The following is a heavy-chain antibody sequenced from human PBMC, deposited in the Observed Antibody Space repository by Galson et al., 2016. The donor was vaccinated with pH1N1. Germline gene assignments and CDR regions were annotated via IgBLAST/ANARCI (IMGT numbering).Heavy chain of an antibody. Sequence: SAKVSCKASGAIFRSYAISWVRQAPGQGLEWMGKIMAIFGVVNYAQRFQGRVTITADESTSTVYMELSSLRSDDTAIYYCARHQSGVGGIPFAFNSWGQGTLVTVSS. D-gene: IGHD3-3*01. V-gene: IGHV1-69*13. CDR1: GAIFRSYA. J-gene: IGHJ4*02. CDR3: ARHQSGVGGIPFAFNS. CDR2: IMAIFGVV.